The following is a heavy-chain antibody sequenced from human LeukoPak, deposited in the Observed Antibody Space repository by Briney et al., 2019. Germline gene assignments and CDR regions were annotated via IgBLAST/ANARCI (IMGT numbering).Heavy chain of an antibody. CDR3: TWVGARYYFDY. CDR1: GFPFNHAW. Sequence: GGSQRLSCAASGFPFNHAWMSWVRQAPGKGLEWLGRIKSKTNGGTTDYAAPVKGRFTISRDDSKNTLYLQINSLKTEDTAVYYCTWVGARYYFDYWGQGTLVTVSS. CDR2: IKSKTNGGTT. J-gene: IGHJ4*02. V-gene: IGHV3-15*01. D-gene: IGHD1-26*01.